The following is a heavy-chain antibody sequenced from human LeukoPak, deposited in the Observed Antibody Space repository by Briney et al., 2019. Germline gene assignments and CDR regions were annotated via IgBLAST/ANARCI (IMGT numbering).Heavy chain of an antibody. CDR3: ARALSWNDDDY. CDR2: ISSSGSTI. D-gene: IGHD1-1*01. Sequence: GGSLRLSCAASGFTFSSYGMHWVRQAPGKGLEWVSYISSSGSTIYYADSVKGRFTISRDNAKNSLYLQMNSLRAEDTAVYYCARALSWNDDDYWGQGTLVTVSS. J-gene: IGHJ4*02. CDR1: GFTFSSYG. V-gene: IGHV3-48*04.